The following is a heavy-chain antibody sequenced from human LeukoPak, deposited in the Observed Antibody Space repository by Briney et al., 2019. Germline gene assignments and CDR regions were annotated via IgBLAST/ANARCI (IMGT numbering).Heavy chain of an antibody. D-gene: IGHD4-17*01. CDR3: ARARDYGDYPPDY. V-gene: IGHV3-21*01. CDR1: GFTFSSYS. J-gene: IGHJ4*02. CDR2: ISSSSSYI. Sequence: PGGSPRLSCAASGFTFSSYSMNWVRQAPGKGLEWVSSISSSSSYIYYADSVKGRFTISRDNAKKLLYLQMSSLRAEDTAVYYCARARDYGDYPPDYWGQGTLVTVSS.